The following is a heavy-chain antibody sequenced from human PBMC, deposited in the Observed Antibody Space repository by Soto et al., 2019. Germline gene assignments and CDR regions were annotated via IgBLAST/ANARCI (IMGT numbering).Heavy chain of an antibody. J-gene: IGHJ4*02. CDR2: ISAYNGNT. Sequence: SVKVSCKASGYTFTSYGISWVRQAPVQGLEWMGWISAYNGNTNYAQKLQGRVTMTTDTSTSTAYMELRSLRSDDTAVYYCARIAYCGGDCYSSLDYWGQGTLVTVSS. CDR3: ARIAYCGGDCYSSLDY. V-gene: IGHV1-18*04. D-gene: IGHD2-21*02. CDR1: GYTFTSYG.